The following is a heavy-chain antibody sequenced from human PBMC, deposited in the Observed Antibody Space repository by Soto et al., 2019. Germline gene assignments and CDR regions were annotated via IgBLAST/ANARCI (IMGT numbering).Heavy chain of an antibody. CDR1: GASIISSFYY. CDR3: ARERLAVAGKGGWFDP. J-gene: IGHJ5*02. CDR2: INYSGST. Sequence: SETLSLTCTVSGASIISSFYYWGWIRQPPGKGLEWIGSINYSGSTYYNPSLKSRVTISADTSKNQFSLKLRSVTAADTAVYYCARERLAVAGKGGWFDPWGQETLVTVSS. D-gene: IGHD6-19*01. V-gene: IGHV4-39*02.